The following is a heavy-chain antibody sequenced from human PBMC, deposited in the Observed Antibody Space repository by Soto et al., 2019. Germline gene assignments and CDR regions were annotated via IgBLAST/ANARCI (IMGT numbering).Heavy chain of an antibody. CDR2: INHSGST. J-gene: IGHJ5*02. V-gene: IGHV4-34*01. CDR1: GGSFSGYY. Sequence: SETLSLTCAVYGGSFSGYYWSWIRQPPGKGLEWIGEINHSGSTNYNPSLKSRVTISVDTSKNQFSLRLSSVTAADTAVYYCARRTAAAGLNWFDPWGQGTLVTVSS. CDR3: ARRTAAAGLNWFDP. D-gene: IGHD6-13*01.